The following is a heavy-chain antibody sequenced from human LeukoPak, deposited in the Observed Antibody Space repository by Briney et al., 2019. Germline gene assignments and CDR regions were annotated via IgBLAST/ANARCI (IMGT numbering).Heavy chain of an antibody. V-gene: IGHV3-11*03. J-gene: IGHJ4*02. Sequence: GWSLRLSCAASGFTFSDYYMSWFRQAPGKGLDRVSYISSSSRYINYAESVKGRFTISRDNAKNSLYLQMNSLRAEDTAVYYCASSSQGYCGGGSCPDFWGRGTLVTVSS. CDR3: ASSSQGYCGGGSCPDF. CDR2: ISSSSRYI. CDR1: GFTFSDYY. D-gene: IGHD2-15*01.